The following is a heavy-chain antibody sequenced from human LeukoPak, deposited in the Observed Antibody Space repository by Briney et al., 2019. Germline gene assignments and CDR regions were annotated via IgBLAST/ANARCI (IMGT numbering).Heavy chain of an antibody. D-gene: IGHD2-2*01. CDR1: GYTFTSYD. Sequence: ASVTVSCKASGYTFTSYDINWVRQATGQGLEWMGWMNPNSGNTGYAQKFQGRVTMTRNTSISTAYMELSSLRSEDTAVYYCARAFDVVDPFDYWGQGTLVTVSS. J-gene: IGHJ4*02. V-gene: IGHV1-8*01. CDR3: ARAFDVVDPFDY. CDR2: MNPNSGNT.